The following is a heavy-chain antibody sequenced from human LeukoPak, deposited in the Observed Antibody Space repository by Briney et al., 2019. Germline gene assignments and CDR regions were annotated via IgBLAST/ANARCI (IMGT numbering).Heavy chain of an antibody. D-gene: IGHD3-22*01. CDR3: ASPSNNSRYAFDY. Sequence: GGSLRLSCAASGIAVTTNYMSWVRQAPGRGLEWVSGIYLGGGTHHADSVKGRFTISRDYSMNTLYLEMNSLRVEDTAIYYCASPSNNSRYAFDYWGPGTLVTVSS. J-gene: IGHJ4*01. CDR1: GIAVTTNY. CDR2: IYLGGGT. V-gene: IGHV3-53*01.